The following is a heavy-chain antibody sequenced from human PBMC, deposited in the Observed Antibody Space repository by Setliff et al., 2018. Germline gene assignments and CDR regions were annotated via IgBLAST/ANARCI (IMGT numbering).Heavy chain of an antibody. D-gene: IGHD6-6*01. CDR2: IYHSGSA. CDR1: GASISSSNW. CDR3: ARNPASFQYSFDV. J-gene: IGHJ2*01. V-gene: IGHV4-4*02. Sequence: PSETLSLTCAVSGASISSSNWWSWVRQPPGKGLEWSGEIYHSGSAHYNPSVKSRVYISVDKSQNQFSLNLRSLTAADTALYYCARNPASFQYSFDVWGSGTLFTVSS.